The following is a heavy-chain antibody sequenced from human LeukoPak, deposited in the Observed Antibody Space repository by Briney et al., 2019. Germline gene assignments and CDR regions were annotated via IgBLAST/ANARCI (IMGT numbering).Heavy chain of an antibody. V-gene: IGHV4-59*01. CDR3: TRDVEGIYYFDY. Sequence: PSETLSLTCTVSGGSISSYYWSWIRQPPGKGLEWIGYIYYSGSTNYNPSLKSRVTISVDTSKNQFSLKLSSVTAADTAVYYCTRDVEGIYYFDYWGQGTLVTVSS. CDR1: GGSISSYY. CDR2: IYYSGST. J-gene: IGHJ4*02. D-gene: IGHD2-21*01.